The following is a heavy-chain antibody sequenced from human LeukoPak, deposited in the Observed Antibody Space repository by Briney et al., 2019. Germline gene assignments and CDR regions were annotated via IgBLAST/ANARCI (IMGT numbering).Heavy chain of an antibody. J-gene: IGHJ4*02. CDR2: INHSGST. CDR1: GGSFSGYY. D-gene: IGHD4-17*01. CDR3: ARAGDGDYVGFDY. V-gene: IGHV4-34*01. Sequence: SETLSLTCAVYGGSFSGYYWSWIRQPPGKGLEWTGEINHSGSTNYNPSLKSRVTISVDTSKNQFSLKLSSVTAADTAVYYCARAGDGDYVGFDYWGQGTLVTVSS.